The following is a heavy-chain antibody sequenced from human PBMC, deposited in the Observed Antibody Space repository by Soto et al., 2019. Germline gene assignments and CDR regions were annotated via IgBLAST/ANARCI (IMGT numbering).Heavy chain of an antibody. Sequence: GPGPSFSSETLSLTCDVYGGSFSSYYWNWIRQPPGKGLEWLGEINHSGSTNYNPSLESRVTISLDTSKTQFSLKLTSVTAADTAVYYCARGEGRLVGTWFDPWGQGTLVTAPQ. CDR3: ARGEGRLVGTWFDP. D-gene: IGHD5-12*01. J-gene: IGHJ5*02. V-gene: IGHV4-34*01. CDR1: GGSFSSYY. CDR2: INHSGST.